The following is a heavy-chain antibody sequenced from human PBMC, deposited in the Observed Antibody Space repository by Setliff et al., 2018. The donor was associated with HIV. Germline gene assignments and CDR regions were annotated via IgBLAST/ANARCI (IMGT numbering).Heavy chain of an antibody. Sequence: ASVKVSCKASGGTFSSYTISWVRQAPGQGLEWMGGIIPIFGTTNYAQNFQGRVTITADESTSTAYMELSSLRSEDTAVYYCAMSMTTYPVSRAFDIWGQGTMVTVSS. J-gene: IGHJ3*02. V-gene: IGHV1-69*13. D-gene: IGHD4-4*01. CDR1: GGTFSSYT. CDR3: AMSMTTYPVSRAFDI. CDR2: IIPIFGTT.